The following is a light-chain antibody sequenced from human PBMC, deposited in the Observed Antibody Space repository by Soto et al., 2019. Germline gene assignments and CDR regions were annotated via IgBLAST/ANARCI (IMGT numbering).Light chain of an antibody. Sequence: DVHMTQSPSSLSASVGDRVTITCRASQNVWTYLNWYQHKPGKVPTLLIYGASDLESGVPARFSGTGSGTDFTLIISSLQSEDFATYYCQQSFFIPRTFGQGTKVEIK. V-gene: IGKV1-39*01. CDR3: QQSFFIPRT. CDR2: GAS. J-gene: IGKJ2*01. CDR1: QNVWTY.